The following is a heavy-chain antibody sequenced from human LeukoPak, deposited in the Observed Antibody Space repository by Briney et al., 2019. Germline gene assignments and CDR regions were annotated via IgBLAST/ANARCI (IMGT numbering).Heavy chain of an antibody. Sequence: SETLSLTCAVYGGSFSGYYWSWIRQPPGKGLEWIGEINHSGSTNYNPSLKSRVTISVDTSKNQFSLKLSSVTAADTAVYYCAREEGNKYYYDSSGSPGYWGQGTLVTVSS. J-gene: IGHJ4*02. D-gene: IGHD3-22*01. CDR2: INHSGST. CDR3: AREEGNKYYYDSSGSPGY. CDR1: GGSFSGYY. V-gene: IGHV4-34*01.